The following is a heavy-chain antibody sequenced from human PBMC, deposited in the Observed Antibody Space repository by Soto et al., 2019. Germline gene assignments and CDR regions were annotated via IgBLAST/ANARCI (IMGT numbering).Heavy chain of an antibody. CDR3: ARSVAVPGAHIDY. CDR1: GGSISGSY. Sequence: SETLSLTCSVSGGSISGSYWSWIRQSPGKGLEWLSYVYYTGSTNYSPSLRSRVSISVDTSKNEFSLRLSSVTAADTAVYFCARSVAVPGAHIDYWGQGTQVTVSS. CDR2: VYYTGST. D-gene: IGHD6-19*01. J-gene: IGHJ4*02. V-gene: IGHV4-59*01.